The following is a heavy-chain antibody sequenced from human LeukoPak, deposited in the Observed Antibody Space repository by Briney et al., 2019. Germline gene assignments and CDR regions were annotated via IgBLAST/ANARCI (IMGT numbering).Heavy chain of an antibody. V-gene: IGHV3-30*04. CDR2: ISYDGRNK. Sequence: GGSLRLSCAASGFTFSSCAMYWVRQAPGKGLEWVAVISYDGRNKNYADSVKGRFTLSRDNSKNTLYLQMNSLRAEDTAVYYCARGAWRWEMATTQFDYWGQGTLVTVSS. J-gene: IGHJ4*02. CDR1: GFTFSSCA. CDR3: ARGAWRWEMATTQFDY. D-gene: IGHD5-24*01.